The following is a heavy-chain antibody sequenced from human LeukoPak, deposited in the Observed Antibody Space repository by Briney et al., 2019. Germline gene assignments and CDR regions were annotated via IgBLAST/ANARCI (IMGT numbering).Heavy chain of an antibody. CDR2: INAGNGNT. CDR3: ARAVTGLDY. J-gene: IGHJ4*02. V-gene: IGHV1-3*01. CDR1: GFTFTTYT. D-gene: IGHD2-21*02. Sequence: ASVKVSCKTSGFTFTTYTMHWVRQAPGQRLEWMGWINAGNGNTKYSQKFQGRVTITRDTSASTAYMELSSLRSEDTAVYYCARAVTGLDYWGQGTLVTVSS.